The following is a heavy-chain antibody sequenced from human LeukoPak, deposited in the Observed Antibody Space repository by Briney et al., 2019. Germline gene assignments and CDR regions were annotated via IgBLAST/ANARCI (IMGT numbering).Heavy chain of an antibody. V-gene: IGHV4-59*12. CDR3: APLYHYDSSGPYS. D-gene: IGHD3-22*01. CDR2: IYYSGST. CDR1: GGSISSYY. J-gene: IGHJ4*02. Sequence: SETLSLTCTVSGGSISSYYWSWIRQPPGKGLEWIGYIYYSGSTYYNPSLKSRVTISVDTSKNQFSLKLSSVTAADTAVYYCAPLYHYDSSGPYSWGQGTLVTVSS.